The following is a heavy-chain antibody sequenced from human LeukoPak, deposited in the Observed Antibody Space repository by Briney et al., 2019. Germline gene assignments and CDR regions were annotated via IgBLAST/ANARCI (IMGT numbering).Heavy chain of an antibody. V-gene: IGHV4-31*03. CDR2: IYYTGRT. J-gene: IGHJ5*02. CDR3: ARLDAAIAAAGTGWFDP. CDR1: GGSISSAGYY. D-gene: IGHD6-13*01. Sequence: PSETLSLTCTVSGGSISSAGYYWSWIRQHPGKGLEWIGYIYYTGRTYYNPSLKSRVTISVDTSKNHFSLKLSSVTAADTAVYYCARLDAAIAAAGTGWFDPWGQGTLVTVSS.